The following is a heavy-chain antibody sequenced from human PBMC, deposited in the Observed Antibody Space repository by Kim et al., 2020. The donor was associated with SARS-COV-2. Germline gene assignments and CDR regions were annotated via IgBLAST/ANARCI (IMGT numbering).Heavy chain of an antibody. CDR2: ISSSGSTI. J-gene: IGHJ6*02. CDR1: GFTFSSYE. D-gene: IGHD3-10*01. V-gene: IGHV3-48*03. Sequence: GGSLRLSCAASGFTFSSYEINWVRQAPGKGLEWVSYISSSGSTIYYADSVKGRFTISRDNAKNSLYLQMNSLRAEDTAVYYCARELGFGKLSYYYYGMDVWGQGTTVTVSS. CDR3: ARELGFGKLSYYYYGMDV.